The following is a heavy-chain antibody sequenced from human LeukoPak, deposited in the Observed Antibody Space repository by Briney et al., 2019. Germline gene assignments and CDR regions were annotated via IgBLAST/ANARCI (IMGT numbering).Heavy chain of an antibody. CDR3: ARPMVGANQAFDY. V-gene: IGHV1-69*02. J-gene: IGHJ4*02. D-gene: IGHD1-26*01. CDR1: GCTFNNYT. CDR2: IIPILGIA. Sequence: SVKVSCKASGCTFNNYTISWVRQAPGQGLEWMGRIIPILGIANYAQKFQGRVTITADKSTSTAYMELSSLRSEATAVYYCARPMVGANQAFDYWGQGTLVTVSS.